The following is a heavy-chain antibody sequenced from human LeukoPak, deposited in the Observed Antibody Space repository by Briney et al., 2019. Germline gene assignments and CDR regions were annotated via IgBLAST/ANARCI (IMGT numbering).Heavy chain of an antibody. CDR2: ISSDGNTQ. CDR1: GFTFSSYA. J-gene: IGHJ3*02. CDR3: ARRRIVGSIDDAFDI. D-gene: IGHD1-26*01. Sequence: PGRSLRLSCAASGFTFSSYAMHWVRQAPGKGLEWAAVISSDGNTQYYADSVEGRFTISRDNSNNTLYLQMNSLRADDTAIYYCARRRIVGSIDDAFDIWGQGTMVTVSS. V-gene: IGHV3-30-3*01.